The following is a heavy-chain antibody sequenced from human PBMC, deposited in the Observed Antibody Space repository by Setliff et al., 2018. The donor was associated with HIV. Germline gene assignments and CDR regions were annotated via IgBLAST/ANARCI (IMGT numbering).Heavy chain of an antibody. D-gene: IGHD3-10*01. CDR3: ARVAILGHLWFGESVSDY. Sequence: GGSLRLSCAASGFTFSNAWMNWVRQAPGKGLEWVARLRSKIDGGTTEYAAPVKGRFTISRDDSINTLYLQMNSLKTEDTAVYFCARVAILGHLWFGESVSDYWGQGTLVTVSS. CDR2: LRSKIDGGTT. V-gene: IGHV3-15*07. J-gene: IGHJ4*02. CDR1: GFTFSNAW.